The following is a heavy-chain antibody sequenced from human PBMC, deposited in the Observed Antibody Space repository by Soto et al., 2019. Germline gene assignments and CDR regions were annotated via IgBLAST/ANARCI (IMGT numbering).Heavy chain of an antibody. CDR1: GLTVSDNY. Sequence: EVQLVESGGGLIQPGGSLRLSCATSGLTVSDNYMIWVRQAPGKGLEWVSVIYSGGSTYYADSVKGRFTISKDNSKNTLYLQMSSLRAEDTAVYYCARGVGGPKSFDYWGQGTLVIVSS. V-gene: IGHV3-53*01. CDR3: ARGVGGPKSFDY. D-gene: IGHD3-16*01. CDR2: IYSGGST. J-gene: IGHJ4*02.